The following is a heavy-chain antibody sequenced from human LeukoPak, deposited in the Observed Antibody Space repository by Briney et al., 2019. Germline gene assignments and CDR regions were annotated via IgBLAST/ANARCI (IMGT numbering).Heavy chain of an antibody. CDR1: GYTFTSYA. CDR3: ARRRRLSSGWYSGCFDY. D-gene: IGHD6-19*01. V-gene: IGHV7-4-1*02. J-gene: IGHJ4*02. Sequence: ASVTVSCKASGYTFTSYAMNWVRQAPGQGLEWMGWINTNTGNTTYAQGFTGRFVFSLDTSVSTAYLQISSLKAEDTAVYYCARRRRLSSGWYSGCFDYWGQGTLVTVSS. CDR2: INTNTGNT.